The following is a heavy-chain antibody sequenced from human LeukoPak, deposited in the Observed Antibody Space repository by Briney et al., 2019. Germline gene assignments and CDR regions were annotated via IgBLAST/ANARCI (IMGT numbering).Heavy chain of an antibody. D-gene: IGHD4-11*01. J-gene: IGHJ4*02. CDR3: ARELLTTVSTTWDYFDY. Sequence: GGSLRLSCAASGFSFSNYGMNWVRQAPGKGLEWMAVIWYDGSNKYYADSVKGRFTISRDNSKNTLNLQMDSLRAEDTAVYYCARELLTTVSTTWDYFDYWGQGTLVTVSS. V-gene: IGHV3-33*01. CDR2: IWYDGSNK. CDR1: GFSFSNYG.